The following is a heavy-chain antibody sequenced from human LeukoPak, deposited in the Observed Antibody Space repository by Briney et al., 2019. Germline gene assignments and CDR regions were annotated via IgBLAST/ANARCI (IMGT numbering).Heavy chain of an antibody. CDR3: AREGYGSGSYLNWFDP. J-gene: IGHJ5*02. CDR2: IYYSGST. Sequence: PSETLSLTCTVPGGSVSSGSYYWSWIRQPPGKGLEWIGYIYYSGSTNYNPSLKSRVTISVDTSKNQFSLKLSSVTAADTAVYYCAREGYGSGSYLNWFDPWGQGTLVTVSS. D-gene: IGHD3-10*01. V-gene: IGHV4-61*01. CDR1: GGSVSSGSYY.